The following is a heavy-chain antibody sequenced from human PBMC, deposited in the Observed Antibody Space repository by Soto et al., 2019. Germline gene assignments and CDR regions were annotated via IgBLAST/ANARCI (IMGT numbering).Heavy chain of an antibody. J-gene: IGHJ6*02. CDR2: IIPIFDTA. V-gene: IGHV1-69*06. CDR1: GGTFSSYA. D-gene: IGHD3-3*01. CDR3: AREGTGWSGYYSGLSYYGMDV. Sequence: QVQLVQSGAEVKKPGSSVKVSCKASGGTFSSYAISWVRQAPGQGLEWMGGIIPIFDTANYAQKFQGRVTITADKSTSTAYMELSSLRSEDTAVYYCAREGTGWSGYYSGLSYYGMDVWGQGTTVTVSS.